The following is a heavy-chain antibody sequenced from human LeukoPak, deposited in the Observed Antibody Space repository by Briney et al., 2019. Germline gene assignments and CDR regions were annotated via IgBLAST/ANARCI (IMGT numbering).Heavy chain of an antibody. CDR2: IYYSGST. D-gene: IGHD3-16*01. V-gene: IGHV4-59*01. J-gene: IGHJ4*02. CDR3: TRGAGWLIDY. Sequence: NPSETLSLTCTVSGGSISSYYWSWIRQPPGKGLEWIGYIYYSGSTNYNPSLKSRVTISVDTSKNQFSLKLSSVTAADTAVYYCTRGAGWLIDYWGQGILVTVSS. CDR1: GGSISSYY.